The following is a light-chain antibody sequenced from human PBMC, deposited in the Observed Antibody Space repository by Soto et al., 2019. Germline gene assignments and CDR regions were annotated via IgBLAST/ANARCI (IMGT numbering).Light chain of an antibody. CDR2: EVS. V-gene: IGLV2-23*02. J-gene: IGLJ2*01. CDR3: CSYAGSSTVV. CDR1: SSDVGSYNL. Sequence: QSVLTQPASVSGSPGQSTTISCTGTSSDVGSYNLVSWYQQHPGKAPKLMIYEVSKRPSGVSNRFSGSKSGNTASLTISGLQAEDEAAYYCCSYAGSSTVVFGGGTKVTVL.